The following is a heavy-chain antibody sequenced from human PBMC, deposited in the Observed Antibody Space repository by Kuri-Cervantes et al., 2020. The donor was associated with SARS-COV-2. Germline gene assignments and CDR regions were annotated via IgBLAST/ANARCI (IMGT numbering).Heavy chain of an antibody. CDR1: GYTFTGYY. CDR2: INPDGGT. J-gene: IGHJ4*02. Sequence: ASVKVSCKASGYTFTGYYMHWVRQAPGQGPEWMGWINPDGGTNSAQKFQGRVTMTRDTSTSTVHMELSRLRFDDTAVFYCARNRRTGGYSFGFDLWGQGTLDTVSS. V-gene: IGHV1-2*02. CDR3: ARNRRTGGYSFGFDL. D-gene: IGHD5-18*01.